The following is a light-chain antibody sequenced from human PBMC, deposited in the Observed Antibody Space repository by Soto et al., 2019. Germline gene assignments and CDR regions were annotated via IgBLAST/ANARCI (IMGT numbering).Light chain of an antibody. CDR1: QSLLNSSNNKKR. J-gene: IGKJ1*01. CDR3: LQYYSTPWT. CDR2: WAS. Sequence: DIVLTQSPESLAVSLGERATINCKSSQSLLNSSNNKKRLGWYQQKPGQPPKLLIYWASTRESGVPDRFSGSESDTDFTLTISSLQTEDVAVYYCLQYYSTPWTFGQGTKVEIK. V-gene: IGKV4-1*01.